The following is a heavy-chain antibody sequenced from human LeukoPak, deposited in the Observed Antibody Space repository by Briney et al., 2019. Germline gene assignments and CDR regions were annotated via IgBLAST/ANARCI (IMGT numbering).Heavy chain of an antibody. CDR1: GFTFSSDA. J-gene: IGHJ4*02. CDR3: ARVQWLATGYYFDY. D-gene: IGHD6-19*01. V-gene: IGHV3-23*01. Sequence: PGGSLRLSCAASGFTFSSDAMSWVRQAPGKGLEWVSAISGSGGSTYYADSVKGRFTISRDNSKNTLYLQMHSLRAEDTALYYCARVQWLATGYYFDYWGQGTLVTVSS. CDR2: ISGSGGST.